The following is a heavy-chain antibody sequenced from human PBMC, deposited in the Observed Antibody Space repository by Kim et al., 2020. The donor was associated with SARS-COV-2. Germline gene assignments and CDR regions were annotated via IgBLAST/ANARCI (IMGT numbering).Heavy chain of an antibody. D-gene: IGHD6-13*01. V-gene: IGHV3-48*01. Sequence: GGSLRLSCAASGFIFSSYSMDWVRQAPGKGLQWVSFISSSTNTIYYADSVKGRFTISRDNAENSLYLQMNSLRGEDTAVYYCARVRWGSFSMDVWGQGTPVPV. CDR2: ISSSTNTI. CDR1: GFIFSSYS. CDR3: ARVRWGSFSMDV. J-gene: IGHJ6*02.